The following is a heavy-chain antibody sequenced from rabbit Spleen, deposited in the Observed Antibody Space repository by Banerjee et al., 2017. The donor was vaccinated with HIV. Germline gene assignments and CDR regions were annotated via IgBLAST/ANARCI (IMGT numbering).Heavy chain of an antibody. CDR2: IYAHSSGST. V-gene: IGHV1S45*01. J-gene: IGHJ4*01. CDR1: GFSFSSSYW. CDR3: VRARPYPFVL. Sequence: QQQLEESGGGLVKPEGSLTLTCTASGFSFSSSYWICWVRQAPGKGLEWIACIYAHSSGSTAYATWVNGRFTISSHDAQNTLYLQLNSLTVADTATYFCVRARPYPFVLWGPGTLVTVS. D-gene: IGHD1-1*01.